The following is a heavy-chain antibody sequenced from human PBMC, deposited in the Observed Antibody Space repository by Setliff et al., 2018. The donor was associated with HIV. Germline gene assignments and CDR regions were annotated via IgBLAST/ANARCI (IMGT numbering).Heavy chain of an antibody. CDR3: ARDRPGMDCTTTSCYAPFDY. Sequence: ASVKVSCKISGYTLTEVSMHWVRQAPGQGPEWVGWISAYTGNRNYTQKLQGRVIMTTQRSTSTAYMELRSLRSDDTAVYYCARDRPGMDCTTTSCYAPFDYWGQGTLVTVYS. CDR2: ISAYTGNR. J-gene: IGHJ4*02. D-gene: IGHD2-2*01. CDR1: GYTLTEVS. V-gene: IGHV1-18*01.